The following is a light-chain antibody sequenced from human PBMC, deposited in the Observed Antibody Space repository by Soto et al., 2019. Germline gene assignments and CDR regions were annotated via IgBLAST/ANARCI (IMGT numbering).Light chain of an antibody. CDR1: QDISSW. CDR2: AAS. CDR3: LQYDNWPPWT. J-gene: IGKJ1*01. Sequence: DIQMTQSPSSVSASVGDRVTITCRASQDISSWLAWYQQKPGKAPKLLIYAASSLQSGVPSRFSGSGSGTKFTLTISSLQSEDFAIYYCLQYDNWPPWTFGQGTKVDI. V-gene: IGKV1-12*01.